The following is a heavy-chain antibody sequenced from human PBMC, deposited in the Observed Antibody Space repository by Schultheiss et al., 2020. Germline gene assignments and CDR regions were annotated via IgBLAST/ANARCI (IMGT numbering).Heavy chain of an antibody. CDR2: ISAYNGNT. Sequence: ASVKVSCKASGYTFTSYGISWVRQAPGQGLEWMGWISAYNGNTNYAQKLQGRVTMTTDTSTSTAYMELRSLRSDDTAVYYCARDEGSSGWGGGWFDPWGQGTLVTVSS. D-gene: IGHD6-19*01. CDR3: ARDEGSSGWGGGWFDP. V-gene: IGHV1-18*01. CDR1: GYTFTSYG. J-gene: IGHJ5*02.